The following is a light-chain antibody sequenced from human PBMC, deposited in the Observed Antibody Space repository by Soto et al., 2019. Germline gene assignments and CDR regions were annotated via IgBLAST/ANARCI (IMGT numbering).Light chain of an antibody. V-gene: IGKV3-15*01. CDR2: DTS. CDR1: QFVSSR. J-gene: IGKJ1*01. Sequence: EIVVTQSPATLSASPGERVTLSCRASQFVSSRLAWYQQRPGQVPRLLIYDTSTRALGISARFSGSGSGTEFTLTISGLQSEDVAVYSCQEYFQWPPGMFGPGTTVDIK. CDR3: QEYFQWPPGM.